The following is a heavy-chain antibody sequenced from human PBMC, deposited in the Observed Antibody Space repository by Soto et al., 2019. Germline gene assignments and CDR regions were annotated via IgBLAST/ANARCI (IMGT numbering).Heavy chain of an antibody. V-gene: IGHV1-3*01. CDR3: ALETSNYHASSGYWNDY. CDR1: GYTFTSYA. J-gene: IGHJ4*02. CDR2: INAGNGNT. D-gene: IGHD3-22*01. Sequence: APVKVSCKASGYTFTSYAIHSARQAPRQTLEWMGWINAGNGNTKYSQKFQGRVTITRDTSASTAYMELSSLRSEDTAVYYCALETSNYHASSGYWNDYWGQGTLVTVSS.